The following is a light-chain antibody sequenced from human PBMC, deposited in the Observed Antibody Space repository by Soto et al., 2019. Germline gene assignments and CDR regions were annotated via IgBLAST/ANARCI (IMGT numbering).Light chain of an antibody. CDR1: SSDVGGYNY. Sequence: QSALTQPPSASGSPGQSVTISCTGTSSDVGGYNYISWYQQHPGKAPKLMIYEVSKRPSGVPDRFSGSKSGNTASLTVSGLKAEDEADYFCSSYAGSSHYVFGTGTKVTVL. CDR3: SSYAGSSHYV. CDR2: EVS. J-gene: IGLJ1*01. V-gene: IGLV2-8*01.